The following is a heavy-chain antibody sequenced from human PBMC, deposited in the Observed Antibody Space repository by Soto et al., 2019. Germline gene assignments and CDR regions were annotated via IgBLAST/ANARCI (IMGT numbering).Heavy chain of an antibody. V-gene: IGHV5-51*01. CDR2: IYPGDSDT. D-gene: IGHD2-15*01. CDR1: GYSFTSYW. J-gene: IGHJ6*02. CDR3: ARHTQGYCSGGSCYGGMDV. Sequence: GESLKISCKGSGYSFTSYWIGWVRQMPGKGLEWMGIIYPGDSDTRYSPSFQGQVTISADKSISTAYLQWSSLKASDTAMYYCARHTQGYCSGGSCYGGMDVWGQGTTVTVSS.